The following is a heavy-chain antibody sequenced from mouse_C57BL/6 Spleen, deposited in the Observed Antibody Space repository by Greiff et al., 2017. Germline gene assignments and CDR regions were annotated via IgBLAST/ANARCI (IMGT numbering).Heavy chain of an antibody. J-gene: IGHJ2*01. V-gene: IGHV1-55*01. CDR2: IYPGSGST. CDR3: ARRGLYYYGSSYFDY. Sequence: QVQLKQPGAELVKPGASVKMSCKASGYTFTSYWITWVKQRPGQGLEWIGDIYPGSGSTNYNEKFKSKATLTVDTSSSTAYMQLSSLTSEDSAVYYGARRGLYYYGSSYFDYWGQGTTLTVSS. D-gene: IGHD1-1*01. CDR1: GYTFTSYW.